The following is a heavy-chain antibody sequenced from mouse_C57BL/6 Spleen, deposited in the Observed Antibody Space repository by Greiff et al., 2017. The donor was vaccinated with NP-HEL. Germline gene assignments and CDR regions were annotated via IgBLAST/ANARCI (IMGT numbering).Heavy chain of an antibody. CDR2: IYPGSGST. CDR1: GYTFTSYW. V-gene: IGHV1-55*01. D-gene: IGHD1-1*01. Sequence: QVQLQQSGAELVKPGASVKMSCKASGYTFTSYWITWVKQRPGQGLEWIGDIYPGSGSTNYNEKFKSKATLTVDTSSSTAYMQLSSLTSEDSAVYYCAGGSRGYYAMDYWGQGTSVTVSS. J-gene: IGHJ4*01. CDR3: AGGSRGYYAMDY.